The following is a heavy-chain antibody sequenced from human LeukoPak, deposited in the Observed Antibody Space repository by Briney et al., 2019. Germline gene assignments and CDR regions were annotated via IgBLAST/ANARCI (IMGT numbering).Heavy chain of an antibody. Sequence: SETLSVTCAVYGGSFIGYYWSWIRQPRGKGLEWIGEINHSGSTNYNPSLKSRVTISVDTSKNQFSLKLSSVTAADTAVYYCARGEQQLVPLPGYWGQGTLVTVSS. V-gene: IGHV4-34*01. CDR3: ARGEQQLVPLPGY. J-gene: IGHJ4*02. CDR1: GGSFIGYY. D-gene: IGHD6-13*01. CDR2: INHSGST.